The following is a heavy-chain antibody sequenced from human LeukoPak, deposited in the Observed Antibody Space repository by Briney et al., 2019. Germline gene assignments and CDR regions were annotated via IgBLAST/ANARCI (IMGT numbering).Heavy chain of an antibody. Sequence: GGSLRLSCAASLFTFSSYAMHWVRQAPGKGLEWVAVISYDGSNKYYEDSVKGRFTISRDNYQNTLYLQINSLRAEDTAVYYCAQQLGWGRWFDYWGRGTLVTVSS. CDR1: LFTFSSYA. CDR2: ISYDGSNK. J-gene: IGHJ4*02. CDR3: AQQLGWGRWFDY. D-gene: IGHD6-13*01. V-gene: IGHV3-30-3*01.